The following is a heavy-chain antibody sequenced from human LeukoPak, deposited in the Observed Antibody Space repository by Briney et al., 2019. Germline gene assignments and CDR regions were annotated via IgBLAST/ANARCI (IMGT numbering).Heavy chain of an antibody. CDR3: ARVVAGSAFDH. Sequence: PGGSLRLSCGTPGFTFSDHAMHWVRQAPGKGLEWLAFIRNDGFYKYYSESGKGRFIISRDNSKNTLFLQMNSLGPDDTALYYCARVVAGSAFDHWGQGTLVAVSS. CDR2: IRNDGFYK. J-gene: IGHJ4*02. V-gene: IGHV3-30*02. D-gene: IGHD2-15*01. CDR1: GFTFSDHA.